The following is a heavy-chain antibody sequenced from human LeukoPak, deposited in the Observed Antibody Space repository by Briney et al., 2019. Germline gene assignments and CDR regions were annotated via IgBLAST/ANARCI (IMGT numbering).Heavy chain of an antibody. V-gene: IGHV3-30*04. CDR3: ARGESDSGTYSPGDF. CDR2: ISYDGINK. Sequence: PGGSLRLSCAASGFTFSSYALHWVRQAPGKGLQWVAVISYDGINKYYADSVKGRFTISRDNSKNTLYLQMNSLRTEDTAVYYCARGESDSGTYSPGDFWGQGTLVTVSS. J-gene: IGHJ4*02. CDR1: GFTFSSYA. D-gene: IGHD1-26*01.